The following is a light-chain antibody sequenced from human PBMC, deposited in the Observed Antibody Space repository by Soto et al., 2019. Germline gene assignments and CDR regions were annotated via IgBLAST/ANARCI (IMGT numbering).Light chain of an antibody. CDR2: DAS. V-gene: IGKV1-5*01. J-gene: IGKJ1*01. Sequence: IQMTQPPATLSASVGDRVTITCRASQSISSWLAWYQQKPGKAPKLLIYDASSLESGVPSRFSGSGSGTEFTLTISSLQPDDFATYYCQQYNSYLGTFGQGTKVDI. CDR3: QQYNSYLGT. CDR1: QSISSW.